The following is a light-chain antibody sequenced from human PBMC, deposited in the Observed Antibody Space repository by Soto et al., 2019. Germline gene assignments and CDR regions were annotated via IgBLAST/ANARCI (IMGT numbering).Light chain of an antibody. CDR2: SNN. J-gene: IGLJ1*01. CDR1: SSNIGSNY. CDR3: AAWDDSLSAYV. V-gene: IGLV1-47*02. Sequence: QSALTQPPSASGTPGQRVTISCSGSSSNIGSNYVYWYQQLPGTAPKLVIYSNNQRPSGVPDRFSGSKSGTSSSLASSGLRSEDEADYYSAAWDDSLSAYVFGTGTKVTVL.